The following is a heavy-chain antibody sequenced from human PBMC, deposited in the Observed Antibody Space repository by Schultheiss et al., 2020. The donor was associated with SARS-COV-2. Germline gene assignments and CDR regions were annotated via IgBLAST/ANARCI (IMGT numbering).Heavy chain of an antibody. D-gene: IGHD3-16*01. J-gene: IGHJ6*03. CDR2: IYYTGST. CDR3: ARDQGAYYYYMDV. CDR1: GDSISSYY. Sequence: SQTLSLTCTVSGDSISSYYWSWIRQPPGKGLEWIGYIYYTGSTNYNPSLESRVSMSVDTSKNQFSLTLTSVTAADTAVYYCARDQGAYYYYMDVWGKGTTVTVSS. V-gene: IGHV4-59*01.